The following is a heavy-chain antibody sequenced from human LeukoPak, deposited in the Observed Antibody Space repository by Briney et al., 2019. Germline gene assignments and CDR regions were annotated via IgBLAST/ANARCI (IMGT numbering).Heavy chain of an antibody. D-gene: IGHD3-3*01. CDR1: GGSISSSSYY. CDR3: ASAHTPYDFWSGYSDYYFDY. V-gene: IGHV4-39*07. J-gene: IGHJ4*02. CDR2: IYYSGST. Sequence: SETLSLTCTVSGGSISSSSYYWGWIRQPPGKGLEWIGSIYYSGSTYYNPSLKSRVTISVDTSKNQFSLKLSSVTAADTAVYYCASAHTPYDFWSGYSDYYFDYWGQGTLVTVSS.